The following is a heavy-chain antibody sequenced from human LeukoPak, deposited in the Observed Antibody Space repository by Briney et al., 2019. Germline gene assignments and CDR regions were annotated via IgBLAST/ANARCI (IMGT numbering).Heavy chain of an antibody. D-gene: IGHD3-3*01. Sequence: GASVNVSCKASGYTFTSYDISWVRQAPGQGLEWMGWISAYNGNTHYAQKFQDRVTMTTDTSTSTAYMELRSLRSDDTAVYYCARDWSGWASCAVYWGQGTLVTVSS. CDR1: GYTFTSYD. CDR2: ISAYNGNT. V-gene: IGHV1-18*01. CDR3: ARDWSGWASCAVY. J-gene: IGHJ4*02.